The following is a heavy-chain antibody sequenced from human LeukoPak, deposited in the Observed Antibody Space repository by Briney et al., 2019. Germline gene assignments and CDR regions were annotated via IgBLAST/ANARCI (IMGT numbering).Heavy chain of an antibody. D-gene: IGHD1-7*01. CDR2: ISAYNGNT. CDR1: GYTFTSYG. V-gene: IGHV1-18*01. Sequence: ASVKVSCKXSGYTFTSYGISWVRQAPGQGLERMGWISAYNGNTNYAQKLQGRVTMTTDTSTSTAYMELRSLRSDDTAVYYCARVGTLTGTSWFDPWGQGTLVTVSS. CDR3: ARVGTLTGTSWFDP. J-gene: IGHJ5*02.